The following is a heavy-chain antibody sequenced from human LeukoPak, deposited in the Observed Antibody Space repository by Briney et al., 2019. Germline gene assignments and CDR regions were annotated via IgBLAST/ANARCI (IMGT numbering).Heavy chain of an antibody. Sequence: GGSLRLSCAASGFTFSGSAMHWVRQASGKGLEWVGRIRSKANNYATAYAASVKGRFTISRDDSKNTAYLQMNSLKTEDTAVYYCTSADDSSGYYYLFYFDYWGQGTLVTVSS. CDR3: TSADDSSGYYYLFYFDY. CDR2: IRSKANNYAT. CDR1: GFTFSGSA. V-gene: IGHV3-73*01. J-gene: IGHJ4*02. D-gene: IGHD3-22*01.